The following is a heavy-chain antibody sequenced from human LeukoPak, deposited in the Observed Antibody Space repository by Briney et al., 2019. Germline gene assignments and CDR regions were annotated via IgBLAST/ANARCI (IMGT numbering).Heavy chain of an antibody. J-gene: IGHJ3*02. Sequence: ASVKVSCKASGYIFTSYAMNWVRQAPGQGLEWMGWINTNTGNPTYAQGFTGRFVFSLDTSVSTAYLQISSLKAEDTAVYYCARARSGWTSDAFDIWGQGTMVTVSS. CDR1: GYIFTSYA. D-gene: IGHD6-19*01. CDR3: ARARSGWTSDAFDI. V-gene: IGHV7-4-1*02. CDR2: INTNTGNP.